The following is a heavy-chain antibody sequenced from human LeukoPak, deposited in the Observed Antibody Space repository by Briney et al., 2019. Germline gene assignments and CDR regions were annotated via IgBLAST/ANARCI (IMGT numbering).Heavy chain of an antibody. CDR2: ISYDANDK. D-gene: IGHD1-14*01. Sequence: GGSLRLSCAASGFTFSSYAMHWVRQAPGKGLEWVAVISYDANDKYYADSVKGRFTISRDNSKNTLYLQMNSLRAEDTAVYYCARRKDSDYWGQGTLVTVSS. CDR1: GFTFSSYA. CDR3: ARRKDSDY. V-gene: IGHV3-30-3*01. J-gene: IGHJ4*02.